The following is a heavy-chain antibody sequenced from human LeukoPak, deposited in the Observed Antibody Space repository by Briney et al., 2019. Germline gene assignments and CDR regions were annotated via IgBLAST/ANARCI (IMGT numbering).Heavy chain of an antibody. CDR1: GGSISSYY. J-gene: IGHJ5*02. CDR3: ARRDIGGFDP. CDR2: IYYSANT. D-gene: IGHD2-21*02. V-gene: IGHV4-59*08. Sequence: SETLSLTCTVSGGSISSYYWNWIRQPPGKGLEWIGYIYYSANTNYDPSLKSRVTMSVDKSKNQFSLKLSSVTAADTAVYYCARRDIGGFDPWGQGTLVTVSS.